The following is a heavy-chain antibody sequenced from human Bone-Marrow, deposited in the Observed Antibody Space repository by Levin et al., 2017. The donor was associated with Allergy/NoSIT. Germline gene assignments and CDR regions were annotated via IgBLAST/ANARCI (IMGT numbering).Heavy chain of an antibody. D-gene: IGHD3-22*01. V-gene: IGHV1-2*02. CDR1: GYTFTNYY. J-gene: IGHJ4*01. CDR3: ARRTSTAGYYYSEFGH. CDR2: INPNNGNT. Sequence: GESLKISCKASGYTFTNYYLHWVRQAPGQGLEWMGWINPNNGNTHYAQRFQGRVTITRDTSISTAYLDLSNLRSDDTAVYYCARRTSTAGYYYSEFGHWGHGTPVTVSS.